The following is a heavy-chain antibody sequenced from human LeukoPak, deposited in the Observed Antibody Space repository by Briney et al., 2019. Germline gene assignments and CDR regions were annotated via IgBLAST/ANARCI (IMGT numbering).Heavy chain of an antibody. CDR1: GYTFTSYA. D-gene: IGHD3-10*01. CDR2: INAGNGNT. J-gene: IGHJ5*02. CDR3: ARVSWFGELFGSFDP. V-gene: IGHV1-3*01. Sequence: ASVKVSCKASGYTFTSYAMHWVRQAPGQRLEWMGWINAGNGNTKYSQKFQGRVTITRDTSASTAYMELSSLRPEDTAVYYCARVSWFGELFGSFDPWGQGTLVTVSS.